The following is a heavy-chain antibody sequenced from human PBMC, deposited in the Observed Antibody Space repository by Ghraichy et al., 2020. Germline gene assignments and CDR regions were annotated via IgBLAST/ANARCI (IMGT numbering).Heavy chain of an antibody. Sequence: SETLSLNCTVSGGSISSGTHYWSWIRQHPGKGLEWIGYIYYRGSTAYNPSLKSRVTISVDTSKNQFSLKLNSVTVADTAIYYCASRGIRGAPFDYWGQGTLVSVSS. CDR3: ASRGIRGAPFDY. CDR1: GGSISSGTHY. J-gene: IGHJ4*02. V-gene: IGHV4-31*03. D-gene: IGHD3-10*01. CDR2: IYYRGST.